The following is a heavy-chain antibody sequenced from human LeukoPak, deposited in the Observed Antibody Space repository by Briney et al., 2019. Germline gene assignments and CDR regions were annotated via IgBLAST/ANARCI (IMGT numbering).Heavy chain of an antibody. CDR2: ISWNSGSI. CDR1: GLTFDDYA. CDR3: AKEAVAGEGYFDY. Sequence: GGSLRLSCAASGLTFDDYAMHWVRQAPGKGLEWVSGISWNSGSIGYADSVKGRFTISRDNAKNSLYLQMNSLRAEDTALYYCAKEAVAGEGYFDYWGQGTLVTVSS. V-gene: IGHV3-9*01. J-gene: IGHJ4*02. D-gene: IGHD6-19*01.